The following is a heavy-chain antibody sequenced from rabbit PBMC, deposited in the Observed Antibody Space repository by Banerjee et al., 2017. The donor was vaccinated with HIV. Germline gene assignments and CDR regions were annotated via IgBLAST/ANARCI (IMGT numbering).Heavy chain of an antibody. V-gene: IGHV1S21*01. J-gene: IGHJ4*01. CDR1: GFDFSSYY. Sequence: EQLKETGGGLVQPGGSLTLSCKASGFDFSSYYMSWVRQAPGKGLEWIGIINTGGSTYYASWAKGRFTISKTSTTVDLKMTSLTAADTASYFCARDLPISGGYSFDLWGQGTLVTVS. D-gene: IGHD1-1*01. CDR2: INTGGST. CDR3: ARDLPISGGYSFDL.